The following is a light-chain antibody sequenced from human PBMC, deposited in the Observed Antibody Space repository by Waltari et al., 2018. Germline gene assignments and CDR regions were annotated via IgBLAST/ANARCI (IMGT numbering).Light chain of an antibody. CDR3: QQYNNWPGT. CDR2: GAS. J-gene: IGKJ1*01. CDR1: QSVSSN. V-gene: IGKV3-15*01. Sequence: EIVMTQSPATLSVSPGERATLSCRASQSVSSNLAWYQQKPGQAPRLLIYGASTRATGIPARFNGGGSGTEFTLTISSLQSEDFATYYCQQYNNWPGTFGQGTKVEIK.